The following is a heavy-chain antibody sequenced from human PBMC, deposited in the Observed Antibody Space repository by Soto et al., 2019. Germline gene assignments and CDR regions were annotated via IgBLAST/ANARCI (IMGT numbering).Heavy chain of an antibody. V-gene: IGHV4-4*02. Sequence: QVQLQESGPGLVKPSGTLSLTCAVSGGSISSSNWWSWVRQPPGKGLEWIGEIYHSGSTNYNPSLMSEVTISVDKSKNQCSLKLGTVTATDTAVYYCARVSGSYYYGMDVWGHGTTVTVSS. CDR3: ARVSGSYYYGMDV. CDR1: GGSISSSNW. J-gene: IGHJ6*02. CDR2: IYHSGST. D-gene: IGHD1-26*01.